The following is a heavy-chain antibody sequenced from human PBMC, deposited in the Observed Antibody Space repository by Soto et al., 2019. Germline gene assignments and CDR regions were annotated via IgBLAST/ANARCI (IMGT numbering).Heavy chain of an antibody. CDR1: GFTFDDYA. V-gene: IGHV3-9*01. CDR3: AKGRYSSSWYGGDFDY. D-gene: IGHD6-13*01. J-gene: IGHJ4*02. Sequence: ESGGRLVQPGRSLRLSCAASGFTFDDYAMHWVRQAPGKGLEWVSGISWNSGSIGYADSVKGRFTISRDNAKNSLYLQMNSLRAEDTALYYCAKGRYSSSWYGGDFDYWGQGTLVTVSS. CDR2: ISWNSGSI.